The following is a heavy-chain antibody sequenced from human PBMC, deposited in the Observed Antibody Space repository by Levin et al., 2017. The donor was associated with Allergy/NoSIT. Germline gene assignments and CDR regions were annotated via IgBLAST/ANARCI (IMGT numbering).Heavy chain of an antibody. Sequence: SETLTLTCAVYGGSFSGYYWSWIRQPPGKGLEWIGEINHSGSTNYNPSLKSRVTISVDTSKNQFSLKLSSVTAADTAVYYCAIEPLTEYFQHWGQGTLVTVSS. J-gene: IGHJ1*01. CDR2: INHSGST. CDR3: AIEPLTEYFQH. CDR1: GGSFSGYY. V-gene: IGHV4-34*01. D-gene: IGHD1-14*01.